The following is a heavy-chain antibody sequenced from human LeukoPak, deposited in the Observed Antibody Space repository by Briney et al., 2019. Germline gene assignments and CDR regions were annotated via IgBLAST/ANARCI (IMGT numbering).Heavy chain of an antibody. Sequence: PSQTLSLTCTVSGGSISSGGYYWSWIRQHPGKGLEWIGYIYYSGSTYYNPSLKSRVTISVDTSKNQFSLKVSSVTAADTAVYYCARDKYSGGRDYFDYWGQGTLVTVSS. CDR1: GGSISSGGYY. CDR2: IYYSGST. V-gene: IGHV4-31*03. D-gene: IGHD3-16*01. J-gene: IGHJ4*02. CDR3: ARDKYSGGRDYFDY.